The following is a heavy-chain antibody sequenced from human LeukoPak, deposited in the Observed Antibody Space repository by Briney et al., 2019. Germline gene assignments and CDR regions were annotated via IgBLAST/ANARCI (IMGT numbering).Heavy chain of an antibody. V-gene: IGHV1-46*01. CDR2: INPSGGST. CDR1: GYTFTSYY. CDR3: ARDRRYCSGGSCYRGASCGY. Sequence: ASVKVSCKASGYTFTSYYMHWVRQAPGQGLEWMGIINPSGGSTSYAQKFQGRVTMTRDTSTSTVYMELSSLRSEDTAVYYCARDRRYCSGGSCYRGASCGYWGQGTLVTVSS. J-gene: IGHJ4*02. D-gene: IGHD2-15*01.